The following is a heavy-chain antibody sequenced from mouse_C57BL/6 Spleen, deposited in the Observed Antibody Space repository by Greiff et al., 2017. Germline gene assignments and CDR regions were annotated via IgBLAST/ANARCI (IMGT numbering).Heavy chain of an antibody. D-gene: IGHD1-1*01. CDR1: GYTFPSYW. V-gene: IGHV1-55*01. CDR2: IYPGSGST. CDR3: ARQDYYGSSYDYAMDY. J-gene: IGHJ4*01. Sequence: QVQLQQPGAELVKPGASVKMSCKASGYTFPSYWITWVKQRPGQGLEWIGDIYPGSGSTNYNEKFKSKATLTVDTSSSTAYMQLSSLTSEDSAVYYCARQDYYGSSYDYAMDYWGQGTSVTVSS.